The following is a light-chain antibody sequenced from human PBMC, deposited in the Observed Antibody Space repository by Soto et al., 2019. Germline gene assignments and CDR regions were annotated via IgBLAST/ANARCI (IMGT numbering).Light chain of an antibody. CDR1: QSVSSRS. CDR2: AAS. Sequence: EDVLTQSPGALSLSAGERATLSCRASQSVSSRSLAWYQQRPGQGPRLLIYAASIRAPGIPDRFSGGGSGTDFTLTISRLEPEDFAVYYCQHLGGSYTFGQGTKVEMK. J-gene: IGKJ2*01. V-gene: IGKV3-20*01. CDR3: QHLGGSYT.